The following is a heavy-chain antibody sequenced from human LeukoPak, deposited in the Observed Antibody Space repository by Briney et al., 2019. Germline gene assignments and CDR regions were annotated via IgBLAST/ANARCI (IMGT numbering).Heavy chain of an antibody. Sequence: SETLSLTCTVFGGSISSSSYYWGWIRQPPGKGLEWIGSMFYSGTTYYNPSLKSRVTISVDTSKNQFSLKLSSVTAADTAVYYCASPGGSYRRVFDVWGQGTLVTVSS. CDR1: GGSISSSSYY. CDR3: ASPGGSYRRVFDV. V-gene: IGHV4-39*01. J-gene: IGHJ4*02. CDR2: MFYSGTT. D-gene: IGHD2-15*01.